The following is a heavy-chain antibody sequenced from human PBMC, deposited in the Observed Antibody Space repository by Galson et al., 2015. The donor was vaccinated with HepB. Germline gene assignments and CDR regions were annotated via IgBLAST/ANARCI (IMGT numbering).Heavy chain of an antibody. J-gene: IGHJ5*02. Sequence: SLRLSCAASGFTFSSYWMHWVRQAPGKGLVWVSRINSDGSSTSYADSVKGRFTISRDNAKNTLYLQMNSLRAEDTAVYYCARDPCSSTSCLDNWFDPWGQGTLVTVSS. V-gene: IGHV3-74*01. D-gene: IGHD2-2*01. CDR2: INSDGSST. CDR1: GFTFSSYW. CDR3: ARDPCSSTSCLDNWFDP.